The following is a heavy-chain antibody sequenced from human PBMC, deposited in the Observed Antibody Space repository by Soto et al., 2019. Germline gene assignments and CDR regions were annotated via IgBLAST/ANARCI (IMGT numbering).Heavy chain of an antibody. V-gene: IGHV3-30*18. CDR3: AKLRGWSPGMDV. Sequence: QVQLVESGGGVVQPGRSLRLSCAASGFTFSSYGMHWVRQAPGKGLEWVAVISYDGSNKYYADSVKGRFTISRDNSKNTLYLQMNSLRAEDTAEYYCAKLRGWSPGMDVWGQGTTVTVSS. CDR1: GFTFSSYG. D-gene: IGHD2-15*01. J-gene: IGHJ6*02. CDR2: ISYDGSNK.